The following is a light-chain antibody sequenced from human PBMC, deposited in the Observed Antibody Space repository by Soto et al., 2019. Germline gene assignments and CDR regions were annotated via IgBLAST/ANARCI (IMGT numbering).Light chain of an antibody. V-gene: IGKV3-20*01. Sequence: EIVLTQSPGTLSLSPGERATLSCRASQSVSSSYLAWYQQKPGQAPRLLIYGPSSRATGIPDRFSGSGSGTDFTLTISRLQPEDFAVYSCQQDASSVTFGGGTKVEIK. J-gene: IGKJ4*01. CDR2: GPS. CDR1: QSVSSSY. CDR3: QQDASSVT.